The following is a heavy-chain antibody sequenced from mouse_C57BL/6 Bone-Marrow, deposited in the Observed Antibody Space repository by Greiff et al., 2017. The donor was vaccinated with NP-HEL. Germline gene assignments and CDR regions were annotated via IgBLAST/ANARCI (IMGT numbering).Heavy chain of an antibody. Sequence: VQRVESGPELVKPGASVKISCKASGYAFSSSWMNWVKQRPGKGLEWIGRIYPGDGDTNYNGKFKGKATLTADKSSSTAYMQLSSLTSEDSAVYFCALYYGYAMDYWGQGTSVTVSS. CDR1: GYAFSSSW. V-gene: IGHV1-82*01. J-gene: IGHJ4*01. CDR3: ALYYGYAMDY. D-gene: IGHD1-1*01. CDR2: IYPGDGDT.